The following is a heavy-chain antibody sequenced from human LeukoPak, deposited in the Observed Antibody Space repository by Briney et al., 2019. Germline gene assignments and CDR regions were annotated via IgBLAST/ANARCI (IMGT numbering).Heavy chain of an antibody. CDR2: IVVGSGNT. CDR3: ARVGDEDTIVYYFDY. CDR1: GFTFSTSA. V-gene: IGHV1-58*01. J-gene: IGHJ4*02. Sequence: SVKVSCKASGFTFSTSAVHWVRQARGQRLEWIGWIVVGSGNTNYAQKLQGRVTMTTDTSTSTAYMELRSLRSDDTAVYYCARVGDEDTIVYYFDYWGQGTLVTDSS. D-gene: IGHD2-2*01.